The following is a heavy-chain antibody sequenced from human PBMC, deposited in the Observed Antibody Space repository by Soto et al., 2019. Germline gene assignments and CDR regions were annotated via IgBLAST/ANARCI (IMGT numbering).Heavy chain of an antibody. CDR3: ARSGGSGSYYKSEGMDV. V-gene: IGHV4-31*03. J-gene: IGHJ6*02. CDR1: GGSISSGCYY. Sequence: PSETLSLTCTVSGGSISSGCYYWSWIRQHPGKGLEWIGYIYYIGSTYYNPSLKSRVTISVDTSKNQFSLKLSSVTAADTAVYYCARSGGSGSYYKSEGMDVWGQRTTVTVCS. CDR2: IYYIGST. D-gene: IGHD3-10*01.